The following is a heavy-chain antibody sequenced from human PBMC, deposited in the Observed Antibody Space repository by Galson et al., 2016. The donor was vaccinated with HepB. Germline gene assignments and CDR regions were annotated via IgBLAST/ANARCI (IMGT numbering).Heavy chain of an antibody. CDR3: AKRGGLKYYFDC. CDR2: ISPGGNT. J-gene: IGHJ4*02. V-gene: IGHV3-23*01. CDR1: GFTFSSYG. Sequence: SLRLSCAASGFTFSSYGMSWVRQAPGQGLEWVSSISPGGNTYTDSVKGRFTISRDNSRNTLYLEMNSLRAEDTAVYYCAKRGGLKYYFDCWGQGTLVTVSS. D-gene: IGHD2-15*01.